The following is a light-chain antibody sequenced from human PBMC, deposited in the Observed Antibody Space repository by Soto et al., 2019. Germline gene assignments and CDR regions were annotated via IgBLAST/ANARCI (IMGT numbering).Light chain of an antibody. CDR3: LQYSRYPPQ. Sequence: DIQMTQSPSTLPASVGDRVTITCRASQSISNWLAWYQQKPGTAPKLLIYHASTLESGVPSRFSGSGSGTDFTLTISSLQAEEKTVNCSLQYSRYPPQLGEGTKVDIK. CDR1: QSISNW. V-gene: IGKV1-5*01. J-gene: IGKJ1*01. CDR2: HAS.